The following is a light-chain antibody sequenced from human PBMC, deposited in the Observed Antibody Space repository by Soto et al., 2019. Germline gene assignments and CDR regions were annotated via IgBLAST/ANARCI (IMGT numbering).Light chain of an antibody. J-gene: IGKJ1*01. V-gene: IGKV3-20*01. Sequence: EILLTHSPLNLSLSPGDRATISCRASQSVSNNYVAWYQQKPGQAPRLLIYGASNRTTGIPDRFSGSGSGIDFTLTISRLEPEYFAVYYCQHYGRSGTFGQGPKVDIK. CDR2: GAS. CDR1: QSVSNNY. CDR3: QHYGRSGT.